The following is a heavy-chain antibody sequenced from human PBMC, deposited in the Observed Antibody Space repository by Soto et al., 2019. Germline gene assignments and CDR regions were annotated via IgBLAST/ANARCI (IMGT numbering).Heavy chain of an antibody. D-gene: IGHD3-22*01. J-gene: IGHJ4*02. CDR3: AKSRYSDSSGDFYDY. Sequence: GGSLGLSYAASAFTFNNYAMSWVRQAPGKGLEWVSGIGGSGRTTYYADSVKGRFTISRDNSNNTLFLQMNSLRAEDTAVYYCAKSRYSDSSGDFYDYWGQGTLVTVSS. V-gene: IGHV3-23*01. CDR2: IGGSGRTT. CDR1: AFTFNNYA.